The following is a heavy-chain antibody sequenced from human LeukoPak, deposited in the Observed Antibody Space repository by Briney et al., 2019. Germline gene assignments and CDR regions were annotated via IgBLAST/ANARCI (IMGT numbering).Heavy chain of an antibody. CDR3: ARDIVPPGICFDF. D-gene: IGHD2-2*01. J-gene: IGHJ4*02. Sequence: GGSLRLSCAATGFTFSSYWMSWVRQAPGKGLEWVANINQDGSETYYVDSVRGRFTISRDNAKNSLYLQMNSLRAEDTAVYYCARDIVPPGICFDFWGQGTLVTVSS. CDR1: GFTFSSYW. CDR2: INQDGSET. V-gene: IGHV3-7*01.